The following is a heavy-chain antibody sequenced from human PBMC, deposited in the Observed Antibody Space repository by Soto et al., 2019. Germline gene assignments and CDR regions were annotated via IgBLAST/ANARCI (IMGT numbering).Heavy chain of an antibody. D-gene: IGHD2-2*01. J-gene: IGHJ6*02. CDR1: GGSMSSSHW. V-gene: IGHV4-4*02. CDR3: ARDRRGGKMGVPAAMGYYGMDV. Sequence: PXETLSLTCAAVGGSMSSSHWWRWVRQPPVKGLEWIGEIYHSGSTTYNPSLKSRVTISVDKSKNQFSLKLSSVTAADTAVYYCARDRRGGKMGVPAAMGYYGMDVWGQGTTVTVSS. CDR2: IYHSGST.